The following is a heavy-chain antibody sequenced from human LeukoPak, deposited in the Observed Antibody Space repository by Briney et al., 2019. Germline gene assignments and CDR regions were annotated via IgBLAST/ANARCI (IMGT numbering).Heavy chain of an antibody. J-gene: IGHJ6*02. CDR1: GFTFSSYG. CDR3: AKDTNSYYDFWSGYYSGYYYYGMDV. V-gene: IGHV3-30*18. Sequence: GGSLRLSCAASGFTFSSYGMHWVRQAPGKGLEWVAVISYDGSNKYYADSVKGRFTISRDNSKNTVYVQMNRLRGEETAVYYCAKDTNSYYDFWSGYYSGYYYYGMDVWGQGTTVTVSS. CDR2: ISYDGSNK. D-gene: IGHD3-3*01.